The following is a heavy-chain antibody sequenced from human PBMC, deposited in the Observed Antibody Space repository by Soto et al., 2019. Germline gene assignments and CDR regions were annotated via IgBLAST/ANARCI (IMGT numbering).Heavy chain of an antibody. CDR3: ASKYYYDSSGYDDAFDI. J-gene: IGHJ3*02. V-gene: IGHV3-66*01. Sequence: GGSLRLSCAASGFTVSSNYMSWVRQAPGKGLEWVSVIYSGGSTYYADSVKGRFTISRDNSKNTLYLQMNSLRAEDTAVYYCASKYYYDSSGYDDAFDIWGQGTMVTVS. CDR2: IYSGGST. D-gene: IGHD3-22*01. CDR1: GFTVSSNY.